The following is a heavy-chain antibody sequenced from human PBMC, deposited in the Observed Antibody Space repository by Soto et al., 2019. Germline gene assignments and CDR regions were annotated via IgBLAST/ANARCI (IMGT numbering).Heavy chain of an antibody. J-gene: IGHJ2*01. CDR3: ARRNSGWYFDL. D-gene: IGHD4-4*01. CDR2: ISGSGDST. V-gene: IGHV3-23*01. Sequence: EVQLLESGGGLVQPGGSLRLSCAASGFTFSSYAMNWVRQAPGKGLQWVSVISGSGDSTYYADSVKGRFTISRDNSKNTLYLQMNSLRAEEKAVYYCARRNSGWYFDLWGRGTLVTVSS. CDR1: GFTFSSYA.